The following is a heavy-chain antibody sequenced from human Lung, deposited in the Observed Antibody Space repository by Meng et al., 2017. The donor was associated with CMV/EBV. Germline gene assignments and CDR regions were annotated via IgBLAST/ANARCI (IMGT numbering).Heavy chain of an antibody. Sequence: QVQRQEADPGLVQPSRTLSLTLAVSGGSRSSTNWWSWVRQPPGKGLEWIGEIYHSGSTNYNPSLKSRVSISVDKSKNQFSLKLSSVTAADTAVYYCARADKVRFDYWGQGTLVTVSS. V-gene: IGHV4-4*02. CDR2: IYHSGST. J-gene: IGHJ4*02. CDR3: ARADKVRFDY. CDR1: GGSRSSTNW.